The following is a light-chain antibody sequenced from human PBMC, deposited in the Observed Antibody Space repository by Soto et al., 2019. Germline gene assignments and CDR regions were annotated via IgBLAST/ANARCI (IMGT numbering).Light chain of an antibody. J-gene: IGKJ1*01. Sequence: DIPMTQSPSTLSGSVGDGVTITCRASQTISSWLAWYQQKPGKAPKLLIYKASTLKSGVPSRFSGGGYGTEFTLTTSSLTLDDFATYYCQHYNSYSEAFGQGTKVDI. CDR1: QTISSW. V-gene: IGKV1-5*03. CDR2: KAS. CDR3: QHYNSYSEA.